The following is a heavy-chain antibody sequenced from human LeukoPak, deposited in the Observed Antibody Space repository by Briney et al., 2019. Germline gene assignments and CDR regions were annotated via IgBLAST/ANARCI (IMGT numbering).Heavy chain of an antibody. V-gene: IGHV4-34*01. Sequence: SETLSLTCAVYGGSFSGYYWSWIRQPPGKGLEWIGEINHSGSTNYNPSLKSRVTISVDTSKNQFSLKLSSVTAADTAVYYCARERIQLDPWGQGTLVTVSS. CDR1: GGSFSGYY. CDR3: ARERIQLDP. J-gene: IGHJ5*02. CDR2: INHSGST. D-gene: IGHD2-15*01.